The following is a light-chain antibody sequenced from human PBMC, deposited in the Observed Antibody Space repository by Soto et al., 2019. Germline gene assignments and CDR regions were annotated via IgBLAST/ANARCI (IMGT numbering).Light chain of an antibody. CDR3: CSYAGTSTCHVI. Sequence: QSVLTQPASVSGSPGQSITISCTGTSSDVGSYNLVSWYQQHPGKAPKLIIYEVSKRPSGISDRFSGSKSGNTASLTISGLQAEDEANYFCCSYAGTSTCHVIFGGGTKLTVL. V-gene: IGLV2-23*02. J-gene: IGLJ2*01. CDR2: EVS. CDR1: SSDVGSYNL.